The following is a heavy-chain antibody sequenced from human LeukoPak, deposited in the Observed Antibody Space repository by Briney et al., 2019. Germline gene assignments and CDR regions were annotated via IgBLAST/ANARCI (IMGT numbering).Heavy chain of an antibody. D-gene: IGHD1-20*01. CDR2: ISSSSSYI. V-gene: IGHV3-21*01. CDR1: GFTFSSYS. CDR3: AIFSSDTNITADFDY. Sequence: GGSLRLSCAASGFTFSSYSMNWVRQAPGKGLEWVSSISSSSSYIYYADSVKGRFTISRDNAKNSLYLQMNSLRAEDTAVYYCAIFSSDTNITADFDYWGQGTLVTVSS. J-gene: IGHJ4*02.